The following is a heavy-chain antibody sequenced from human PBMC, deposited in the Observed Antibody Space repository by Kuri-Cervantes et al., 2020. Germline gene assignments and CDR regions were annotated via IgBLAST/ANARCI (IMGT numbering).Heavy chain of an antibody. CDR1: GGSFSGYY. Sequence: SETLSLTCAVYGGSFSGYYWSWIRQPPGKGMEWIGGINHSGSTNYNPYLKSRVTISVDTSKKQFTLKLSSVTAADTAVYYCARGEYSSGWYSDYWGQGTLVTVSS. J-gene: IGHJ4*02. CDR3: ARGEYSSGWYSDY. CDR2: INHSGST. D-gene: IGHD6-19*01. V-gene: IGHV4-34*01.